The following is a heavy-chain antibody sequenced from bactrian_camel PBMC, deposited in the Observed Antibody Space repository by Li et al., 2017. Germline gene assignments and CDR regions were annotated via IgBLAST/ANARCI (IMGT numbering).Heavy chain of an antibody. V-gene: IGHV3S53*01. Sequence: HVQLVESGGGTAQPGRSLRLSCAASGNTYSLNCLGWFRQTPGKEREQVAVFIYTFGRSTRYADSVKGRFTISQDATNTVRLQMNNLSPEDTAMYYCAAKPSYGFVCSSREYDSWGQGTQVTVS. CDR1: GNTYSLNC. J-gene: IGHJ4*01. D-gene: IGHD6*01. CDR3: AAKPSYGFVCSSREYDS. CDR2: YTFGRST.